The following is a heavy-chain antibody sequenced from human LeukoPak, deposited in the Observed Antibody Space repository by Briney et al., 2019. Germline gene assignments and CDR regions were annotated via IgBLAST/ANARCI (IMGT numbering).Heavy chain of an antibody. Sequence: PGGSLRLSWAASGFTFSSYGMHWVRQAPGKVREWVEDIWLDGKNEHFADSVKGRFTISRDNSKNTMYLQINSLRAGDTAVYYCAREVTYYDSLTGYYNGNFDYWGQGTLVTVSS. CDR2: IWLDGKNE. V-gene: IGHV3-33*01. J-gene: IGHJ4*02. D-gene: IGHD3-9*01. CDR3: AREVTYYDSLTGYYNGNFDY. CDR1: GFTFSSYG.